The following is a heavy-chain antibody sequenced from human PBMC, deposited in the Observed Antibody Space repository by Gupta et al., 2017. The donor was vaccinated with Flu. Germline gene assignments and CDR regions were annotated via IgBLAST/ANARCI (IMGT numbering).Heavy chain of an antibody. CDR3: AKYRGWLQHDD. J-gene: IGHJ4*02. CDR2: INQDGTTI. CDR1: FPFRSYW. Sequence: FPFRSYWMSWIRQAPGKGLEWVSNINQDGTTINDVDAVKGRFTISRDNAKHSLYLQINSLRLDDTAVYYCAKYRGWLQHDDWDQGPLVTVSS. D-gene: IGHD5-12*01. V-gene: IGHV3-7*01.